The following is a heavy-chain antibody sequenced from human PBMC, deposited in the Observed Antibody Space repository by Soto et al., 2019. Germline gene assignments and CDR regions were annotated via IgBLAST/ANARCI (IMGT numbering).Heavy chain of an antibody. J-gene: IGHJ4*02. Sequence: GGSLRLSCAASGFTFSSYGMHWVRQAPGKGLEWVAVISYDGSNKYYVDSVKGRFTISRDNSKNTLYLQMNSLRAEDTAVYYCAKDQSRTTTVTGWGQGTLVTVSS. V-gene: IGHV3-30*18. D-gene: IGHD4-17*01. CDR1: GFTFSSYG. CDR2: ISYDGSNK. CDR3: AKDQSRTTTVTG.